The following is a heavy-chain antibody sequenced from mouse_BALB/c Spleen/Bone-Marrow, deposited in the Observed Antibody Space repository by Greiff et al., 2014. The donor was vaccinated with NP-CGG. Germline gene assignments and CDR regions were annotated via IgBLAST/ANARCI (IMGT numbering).Heavy chain of an antibody. V-gene: IGHV1-4*01. CDR1: GYTFTRYT. J-gene: IGHJ4*01. CDR2: IIPNSGYS. CDR3: TIRYYAMDY. Sequence: QVQLQQSGAELARPGASVKMSCQASGYTFTRYTMHWEKKRPGQGLEWIGYIIPNSGYSNYNQKFKDKATLTADKSSSTAYMQLSGLTSEDSAVYYCTIRYYAMDYWGQGTSVTVSS. D-gene: IGHD1-1*01.